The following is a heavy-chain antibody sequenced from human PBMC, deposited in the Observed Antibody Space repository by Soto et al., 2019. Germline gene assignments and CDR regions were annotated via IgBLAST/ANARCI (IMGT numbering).Heavy chain of an antibody. D-gene: IGHD2-2*01. CDR2: INWNGGST. CDR3: ARRYCSSTSCPYYYYGMDV. V-gene: IGHV3-20*04. CDR1: GFTFDYYG. Sequence: PGGSLRLSCAASGFTFDYYGMSWVRQAPGKGLEWVSGINWNGGSTGYADSVKGRFTISRDNAKNSLYLQMNSLRAEDTALYYCARRYCSSTSCPYYYYGMDVWGQGTTVTVSS. J-gene: IGHJ6*02.